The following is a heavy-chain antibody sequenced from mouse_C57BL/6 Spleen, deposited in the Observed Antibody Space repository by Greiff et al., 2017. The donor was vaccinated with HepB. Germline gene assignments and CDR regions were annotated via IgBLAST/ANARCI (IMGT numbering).Heavy chain of an antibody. CDR2: IYPGSGNT. Sequence: QVHVKQSGAELVRPGASVKLSCKASGYTFTDYYINWVKQRPGQGLEWIARIYPGSGNTYYNEKFKGKATLTAEKSSSTAYMQLSSLTSEDSAVYFCARDYYGSSYGFDYWGQGTTLTVSS. D-gene: IGHD1-1*01. CDR3: ARDYYGSSYGFDY. V-gene: IGHV1-76*01. CDR1: GYTFTDYY. J-gene: IGHJ2*01.